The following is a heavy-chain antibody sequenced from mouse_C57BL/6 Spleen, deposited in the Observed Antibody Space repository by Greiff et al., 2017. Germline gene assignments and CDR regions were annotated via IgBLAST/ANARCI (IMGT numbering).Heavy chain of an antibody. V-gene: IGHV1-66*01. CDR1: GYSFTSYY. CDR3: ARKIRAFYARDY. J-gene: IGHJ4*01. CDR2: IYPGSGNT. D-gene: IGHD6-1*01. Sequence: QVQLQQSGPELVKPGASVKISCKASGYSFTSYYIHWVKQRPGQGLAWIGWIYPGSGNTKYNEKFKGKATLTADTSSSTADMQLSSLSSEDSAVYYCARKIRAFYARDYWGQGTSVTVSS.